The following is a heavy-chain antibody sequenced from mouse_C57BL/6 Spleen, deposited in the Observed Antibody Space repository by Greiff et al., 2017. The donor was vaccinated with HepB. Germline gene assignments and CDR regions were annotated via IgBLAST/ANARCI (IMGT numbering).Heavy chain of an antibody. D-gene: IGHD2-4*01. CDR3: ARVWGYYDYDVGAMDY. CDR2: ILPGSGST. V-gene: IGHV1-9*01. J-gene: IGHJ4*01. CDR1: GYTFTGYW. Sequence: VQLQQSGAELMKPGASVKLSCKATGYTFTGYWIEWVKQRPGHGLEWIGEILPGSGSTNYNEKFKGKATFTADTSSNTAYMQLSSLTTEDSAIYYCARVWGYYDYDVGAMDYWGQGTSVTVSS.